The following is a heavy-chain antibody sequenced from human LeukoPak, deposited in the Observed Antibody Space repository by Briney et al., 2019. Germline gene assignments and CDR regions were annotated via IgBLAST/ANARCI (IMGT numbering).Heavy chain of an antibody. CDR1: GYTICNGYY. D-gene: IGHD3-22*01. V-gene: IGHV4-38-2*01. J-gene: IGHJ4*02. Sequence: KPSEALSLTCAVCGYTICNGYYWRWIRQPPGKGLEWIGSIYHSGSTYYNPSLKSRVTISVDTSKNQFSLKLRSVTAAAPSLYYCARHNSAYYYYFDYWGQGTLVTVSS. CDR2: IYHSGST. CDR3: ARHNSAYYYYFDY.